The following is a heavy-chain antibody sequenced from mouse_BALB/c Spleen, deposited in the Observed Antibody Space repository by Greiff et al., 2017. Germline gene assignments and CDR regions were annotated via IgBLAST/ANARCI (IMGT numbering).Heavy chain of an antibody. J-gene: IGHJ3*01. V-gene: IGHV1-9*01. Sequence: VQLQQSGAELMKPGASVKISCKATGYTFSSYWIEWVKQRPGHGLEWIGEILPGSGSTNYNEKFKGKATFTADTSSNTAYMQLSSLTSEDSAVYYCARFYGNYGAWFAYWGQGTLVTVSA. CDR1: GYTFSSYW. CDR3: ARFYGNYGAWFAY. CDR2: ILPGSGST. D-gene: IGHD2-1*01.